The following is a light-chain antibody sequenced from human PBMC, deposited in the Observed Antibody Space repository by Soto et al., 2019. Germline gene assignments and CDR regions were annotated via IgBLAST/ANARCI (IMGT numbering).Light chain of an antibody. CDR2: GAS. V-gene: IGKV3-20*01. Sequence: EIVLTQSPGTLSLSPGERATLSCRASQSVSSSYLAWYQQKPGQAPRPLIYGASSRAIGIPDRFSGSGSGTDCTLTISRLEPEDLAVYYCQQYGSSPWTFGQGTKVEIK. J-gene: IGKJ1*01. CDR1: QSVSSSY. CDR3: QQYGSSPWT.